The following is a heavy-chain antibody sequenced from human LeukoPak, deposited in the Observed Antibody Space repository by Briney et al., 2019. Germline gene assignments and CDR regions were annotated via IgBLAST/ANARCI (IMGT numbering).Heavy chain of an antibody. Sequence: QPGGSLRLSCAASGFTFSSYAMHWVRQAPGKGLEYVSAISSNGISTYYANSVKGRFTISRDNSKNTLYLQMGSLRAEDTAVYYCARGGGSGSYIFDYWGQGTLVTVSS. D-gene: IGHD3-10*01. V-gene: IGHV3-64*01. CDR3: ARGGGSGSYIFDY. CDR1: GFTFSSYA. J-gene: IGHJ4*02. CDR2: ISSNGIST.